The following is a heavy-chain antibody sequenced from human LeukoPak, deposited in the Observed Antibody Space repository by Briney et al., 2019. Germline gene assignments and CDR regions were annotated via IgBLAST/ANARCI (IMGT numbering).Heavy chain of an antibody. Sequence: SETLSLTCAVYGGSFSGYYWSWIRQPPGKGLEWIGEINHSGSTNYNPSLKSRVTMSVDTSKNQFSLKLSSVTAADTAVYYCARGGYNWFDPWGQGTLVTVSS. CDR1: GGSFSGYY. CDR2: INHSGST. V-gene: IGHV4-34*01. J-gene: IGHJ5*02. CDR3: ARGGYNWFDP.